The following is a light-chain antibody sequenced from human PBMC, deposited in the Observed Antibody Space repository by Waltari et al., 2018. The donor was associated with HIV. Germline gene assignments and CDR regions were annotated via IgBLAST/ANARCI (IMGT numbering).Light chain of an antibody. CDR3: GTWDTSLSVGI. CDR1: HSNIGESS. J-gene: IGLJ2*01. V-gene: IGLV1-51*01. Sequence: QSVLTQPPSVSAAPGPKVIISCSGGHSNIGESSVSSYQQLPGTAPKLLIYDSNRRPSGFPDRFSGSKSGTSATLAITGLQSGDEADYFCGTWDTSLSVGIFGGGTKLTVL. CDR2: DSN.